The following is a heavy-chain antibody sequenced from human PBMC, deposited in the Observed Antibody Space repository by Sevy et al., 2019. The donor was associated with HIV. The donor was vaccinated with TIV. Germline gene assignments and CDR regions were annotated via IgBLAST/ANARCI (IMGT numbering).Heavy chain of an antibody. D-gene: IGHD2-15*01. CDR3: AKAHPGGTTYYYYFYMDV. Sequence: GGSLRLSCAASGFTFSSYGMHWVRQSPGKGLEWVAFIRYDGSNKYYADSVKGRFTISRDNSKNTLYLQMNSLRAEDTAVYYCAKAHPGGTTYYYYFYMDVGGKGTTVTVSS. CDR1: GFTFSSYG. CDR2: IRYDGSNK. J-gene: IGHJ6*03. V-gene: IGHV3-30*02.